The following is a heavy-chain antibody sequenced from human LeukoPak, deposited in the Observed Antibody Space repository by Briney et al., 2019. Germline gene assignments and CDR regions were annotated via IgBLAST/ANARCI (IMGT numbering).Heavy chain of an antibody. J-gene: IGHJ4*02. CDR3: AREGGWLQRNLGFDY. CDR2: INAGNGNT. Sequence: GASVKVSCKASGYTFTSYAMHWVRQAPGQRLEWMGWINAGNGNTKYSQKFQGRVTITRDTSASTAYMELSSLRSEDTAVYYCAREGGWLQRNLGFDYWGQGTLVTVSS. D-gene: IGHD5-24*01. CDR1: GYTFTSYA. V-gene: IGHV1-3*01.